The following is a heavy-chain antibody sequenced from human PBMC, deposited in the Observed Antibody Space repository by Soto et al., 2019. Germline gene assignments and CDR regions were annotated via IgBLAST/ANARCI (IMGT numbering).Heavy chain of an antibody. V-gene: IGHV4-34*01. J-gene: IGHJ5*02. Sequence: KPSETLSLTCAVYGGSFSGYYWSWIRQPPGKGLEWIGEINHSGSTNYNPSLKSRVTISVDTSKNQFSLKLSSVTAADTAVYYCASQARKVYDSSGYYSSWFDPWGQGTLVTVSS. D-gene: IGHD3-22*01. CDR3: ASQARKVYDSSGYYSSWFDP. CDR2: INHSGST. CDR1: GGSFSGYY.